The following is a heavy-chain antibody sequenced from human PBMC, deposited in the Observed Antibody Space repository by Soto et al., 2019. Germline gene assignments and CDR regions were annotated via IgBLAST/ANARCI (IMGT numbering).Heavy chain of an antibody. CDR1: AGSVKPFH. V-gene: IGHV4-59*02. J-gene: IGHJ4*02. Sequence: SETLSLTCTVSAGSVKPFHWSWLRQAPGEGLEWIGYIYQSGSTHYNPSLESRVTISVDRSKNQFSLKLSSVTAADTAVYYCARERGGNTAMYFAYWGQGTKVTVSS. CDR2: IYQSGST. D-gene: IGHD5-18*01. CDR3: ARERGGNTAMYFAY.